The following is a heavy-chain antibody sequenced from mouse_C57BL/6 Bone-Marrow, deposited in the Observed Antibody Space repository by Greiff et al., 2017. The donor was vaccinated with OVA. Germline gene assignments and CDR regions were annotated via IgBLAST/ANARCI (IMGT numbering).Heavy chain of an antibody. D-gene: IGHD2-2*01. V-gene: IGHV1-81*01. Sequence: QVQLQQSGAELARPGASVKLSCKASGYTFTSYGISWVKQRTGQCLEWIGEIYPIRGNTYYNEKFKGKATLTADKSSSTAYMELRSLTSEDSAVYICARRGLRRKAWFAYWGQGTLVTVSA. J-gene: IGHJ3*01. CDR2: IYPIRGNT. CDR1: GYTFTSYG. CDR3: ARRGLRRKAWFAY.